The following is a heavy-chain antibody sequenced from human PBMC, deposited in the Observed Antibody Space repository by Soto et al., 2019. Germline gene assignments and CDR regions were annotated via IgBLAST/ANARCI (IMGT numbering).Heavy chain of an antibody. CDR1: GYTFTSYY. CDR2: INPSGGST. D-gene: IGHD2-2*01. Sequence: GASVKVSCKASGYTFTSYYMHWVRQAPGQGLEWMGIINPSGGSTSYAQKFQGRVTMTRDTSTSTVYMELSSLRSEDTAVYYCARDIVVVPAAILHNWFDPWGQGTLVTVSS. J-gene: IGHJ5*02. CDR3: ARDIVVVPAAILHNWFDP. V-gene: IGHV1-46*03.